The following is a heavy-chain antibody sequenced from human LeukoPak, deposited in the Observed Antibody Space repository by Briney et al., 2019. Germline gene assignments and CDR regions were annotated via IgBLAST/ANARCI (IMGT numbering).Heavy chain of an antibody. J-gene: IGHJ6*02. CDR1: GFTFSSYA. D-gene: IGHD5-12*01. Sequence: PGGSLRLSCAASGFTFSSYAMHWVRQAPGKGLEWVAVISYDGSNKYYADSVKGRFTISRDNSKNTLYLQMNSLRAEDTAVYYCARDQQWLRCVGYYYGMDVWGQGTTVTVSS. CDR3: ARDQQWLRCVGYYYGMDV. V-gene: IGHV3-30-3*01. CDR2: ISYDGSNK.